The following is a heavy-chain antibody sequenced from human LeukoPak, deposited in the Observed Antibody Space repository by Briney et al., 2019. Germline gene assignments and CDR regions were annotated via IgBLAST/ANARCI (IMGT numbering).Heavy chain of an antibody. J-gene: IGHJ4*02. D-gene: IGHD3-10*01. V-gene: IGHV3-74*01. CDR1: GFTLSSYW. CDR2: INSDGSST. CDR3: ARSITMIRGVVDY. Sequence: GGSLRLSCEASGFTLSSYWMHWVRQAPGKGLVWVSRINSDGSSTSYADSVKDRFTITRDNAKNTLYLQMNSLRAEDTAVYYCARSITMIRGVVDYWGQGTLVTVSS.